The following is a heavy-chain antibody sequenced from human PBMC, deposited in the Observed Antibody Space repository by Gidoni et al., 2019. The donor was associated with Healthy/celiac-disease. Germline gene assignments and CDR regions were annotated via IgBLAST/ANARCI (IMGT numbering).Heavy chain of an antibody. CDR2: ISGSGGST. Sequence: EVQLLASGGGLVQPGGSLRLSCAASGFTFSSYAMSWVRQAPGKGLEWVSAISGSGGSTYYADSGKGRFTISRDNSKNTLYLQMNSLRAEDTAVYYCAKVAVIWFGELLPEAFDYWGQGTLVTVSS. D-gene: IGHD3-10*01. V-gene: IGHV3-23*01. J-gene: IGHJ4*02. CDR3: AKVAVIWFGELLPEAFDY. CDR1: GFTFSSYA.